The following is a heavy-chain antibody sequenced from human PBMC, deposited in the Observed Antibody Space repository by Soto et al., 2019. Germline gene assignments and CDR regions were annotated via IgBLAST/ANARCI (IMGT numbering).Heavy chain of an antibody. CDR1: GVTFSDYA. J-gene: IGHJ5*01. Sequence: SVKVSCKASGVTFSDYAINWVRQAPLQVLEWMVGIIPFLTKANFAQKFQGRVTITADESTSTVYMELAVLRSEDTAVYYCARDPRETFQYDSGSFMKSWGQGTMVTVSS. CDR2: IIPFLTKA. D-gene: IGHD3-10*01. CDR3: ARDPRETFQYDSGSFMKS. V-gene: IGHV1-69*13.